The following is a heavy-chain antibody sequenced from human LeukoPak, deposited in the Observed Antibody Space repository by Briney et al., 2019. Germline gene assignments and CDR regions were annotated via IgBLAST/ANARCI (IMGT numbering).Heavy chain of an antibody. V-gene: IGHV4-59*01. D-gene: IGHD3-10*01. CDR2: IYDSGST. CDR1: GGSISSYY. CDR3: ARYYYGSGSSEYYYYYMDV. Sequence: SETLSLTCTVSGGSISSYYWSWIRQPPGKGLEWIGYIYDSGSTNYNPSLKSRVTISVDTSKNQFSLKLSSVTAADTAVYYCARYYYGSGSSEYYYYYMDVWGKGTTVTVSS. J-gene: IGHJ6*03.